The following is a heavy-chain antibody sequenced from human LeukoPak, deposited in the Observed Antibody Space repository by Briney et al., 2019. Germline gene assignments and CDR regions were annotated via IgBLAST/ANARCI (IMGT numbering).Heavy chain of an antibody. J-gene: IGHJ6*03. D-gene: IGHD3-3*01. CDR1: GGSLSGYY. CDR3: ARVRGDFWSGYYPVVYYYHMDV. V-gene: IGHV4-34*01. Sequence: PSETLSLTCAVYGGSLSGYYWSWIRQPPGKGLEWIGEINHSGSTNYNPSLKSRVTISVDTSKNQFSLKLSSVTAADTAVYYCARVRGDFWSGYYPVVYYYHMDVWGKGTTVTVSS. CDR2: INHSGST.